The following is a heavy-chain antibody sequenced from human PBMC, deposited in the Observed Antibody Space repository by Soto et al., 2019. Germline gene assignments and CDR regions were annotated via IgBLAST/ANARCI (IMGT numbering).Heavy chain of an antibody. J-gene: IGHJ4*02. CDR3: AHIVLRTVFGLVTTTAIYFDF. CDR1: GFSLTTSGVG. D-gene: IGHD3-3*01. Sequence: QITLNESGPTQVKPRQTLTLTCTFSGFSLTTSGVGVGWIRQSPGKAPAWLALIYWDDDKRYSPSLKSRLTITKDTTKNQVVLTIADLDPVDTATYYCAHIVLRTVFGLVTTTAIYFDFWGQGTPVAVSS. V-gene: IGHV2-5*02. CDR2: IYWDDDK.